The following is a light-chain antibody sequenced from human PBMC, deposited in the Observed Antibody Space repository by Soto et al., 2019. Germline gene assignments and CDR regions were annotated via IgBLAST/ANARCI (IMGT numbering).Light chain of an antibody. CDR2: EVT. J-gene: IGLJ1*01. Sequence: QSALTQPPSASGSPGQSVTISCTGTSSDVGGYNYVSWYQQHPGKAPKLMIYEVTKRPSGVHDRFSGSKSGNTASLTVSGLQAEDEADYYCSSYAGSTNVVFGTGTKLTVL. CDR1: SSDVGGYNY. CDR3: SSYAGSTNVV. V-gene: IGLV2-8*01.